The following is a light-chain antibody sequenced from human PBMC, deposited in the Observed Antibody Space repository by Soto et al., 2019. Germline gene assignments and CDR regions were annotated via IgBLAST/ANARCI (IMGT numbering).Light chain of an antibody. Sequence: QSALTQPASVSGSPGQSITISCTGTSSDVGGYNYVSWYQQHPGKAPKLMIYDVSNRPSGVSNRFSGSKSGNTASLTISGLQAEDEADNYCSSYTSSSTPRVFGGGTKVTVL. CDR3: SSYTSSSTPRV. V-gene: IGLV2-14*01. CDR1: SSDVGGYNY. CDR2: DVS. J-gene: IGLJ3*02.